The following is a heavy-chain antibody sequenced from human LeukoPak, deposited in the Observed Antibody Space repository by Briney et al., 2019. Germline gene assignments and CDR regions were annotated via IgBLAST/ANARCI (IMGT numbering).Heavy chain of an antibody. CDR2: IYYSGST. D-gene: IGHD3-9*01. Sequence: SETLSLTCSVSGGSISLSYYYWGWIRQPPGKGLEWIGSIYYSGSTYYNPSLKSRVTISVDTSKNQFSLKLSSVTAADTAVYYCASLFDWLFDYWGQGTLVTVSS. CDR3: ASLFDWLFDY. CDR1: GGSISLSYYY. V-gene: IGHV4-39*01. J-gene: IGHJ4*02.